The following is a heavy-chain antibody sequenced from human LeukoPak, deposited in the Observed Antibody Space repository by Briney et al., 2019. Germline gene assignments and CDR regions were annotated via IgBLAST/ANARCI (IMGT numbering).Heavy chain of an antibody. J-gene: IGHJ4*02. CDR1: GLTVSSSY. Sequence: SGGSLRLSCAASGLTVSSSYTSWVRQAPGKGLEWVSIIYNDGSTYYADSVKGRFTISRDNSKNTLYLQMNSLRAEDTAVYYCARWLGSGSYRLFDYWGQGTLVTVSS. D-gene: IGHD3-10*01. CDR2: IYNDGST. CDR3: ARWLGSGSYRLFDY. V-gene: IGHV3-53*01.